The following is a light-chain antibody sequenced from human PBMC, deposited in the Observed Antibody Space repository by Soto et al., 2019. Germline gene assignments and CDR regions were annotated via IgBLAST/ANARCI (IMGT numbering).Light chain of an antibody. CDR3: TSYTSSRTFYV. CDR2: EVS. J-gene: IGLJ1*01. V-gene: IGLV2-14*01. CDR1: SSDVGGYNY. Sequence: QSALTQPASVSGSPGQSITISCTGTSSDVGGYNYVSWYQQHPGKAPKLLIYEVSTRPSGVSNRFSASKSGNTASLSISGLQAEDEADYYCTSYTSSRTFYVFGTGTKVTVL.